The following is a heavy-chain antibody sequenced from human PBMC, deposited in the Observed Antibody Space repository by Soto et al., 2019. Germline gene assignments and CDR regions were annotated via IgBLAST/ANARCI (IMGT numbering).Heavy chain of an antibody. J-gene: IGHJ4*02. CDR3: TTGIYYDILTGYHNVAY. D-gene: IGHD3-9*01. Sequence: GGSLRRSCVASGFNLSHPWMTWVRQAAGKGLEWVGRIKSKTDGWTADYAAPVKGRATISRDDSKNTVYLQMNSLKTEDTAVYYCTTGIYYDILTGYHNVAYWGQGALVTVSS. CDR1: GFNLSHPW. CDR2: IKSKTDGWTA. V-gene: IGHV3-15*01.